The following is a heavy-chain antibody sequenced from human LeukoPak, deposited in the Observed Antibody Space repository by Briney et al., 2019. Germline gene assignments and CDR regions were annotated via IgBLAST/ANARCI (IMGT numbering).Heavy chain of an antibody. D-gene: IGHD4-23*01. V-gene: IGHV4-30-2*01. J-gene: IGHJ4*02. CDR3: ARVVVTPRGYYFDY. CDR2: IYHSGST. Sequence: PSQTLSLTCTVSGGSISSGGYYWSWIRQPPGKGLEWIGYIYHSGSTYYNPSLKSRVTISVDRSKNQFSLKLSSVTAADTAVYYCARVVVTPRGYYFDYWGQGTLVTVSS. CDR1: GGSISSGGYY.